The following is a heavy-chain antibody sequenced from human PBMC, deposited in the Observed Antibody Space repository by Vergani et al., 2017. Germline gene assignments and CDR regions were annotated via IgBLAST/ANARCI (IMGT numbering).Heavy chain of an antibody. D-gene: IGHD4-23*01. J-gene: IGHJ2*01. CDR2: IDYSGGT. CDR3: ARAPSDYGCKGDWYCDL. Sequence: QVQLQESGPGLVKTSQTLSLTCTVAGGSISSGGYYWSWIRQPPGKGLEWIGYIDYSGGTYYNPSLKSRVTMSVDTSKNQFSLKLSSVTAADTAVYYCARAPSDYGCKGDWYCDLWGRGTLVTVSS. V-gene: IGHV4-31*03. CDR1: GGSISSGGYY.